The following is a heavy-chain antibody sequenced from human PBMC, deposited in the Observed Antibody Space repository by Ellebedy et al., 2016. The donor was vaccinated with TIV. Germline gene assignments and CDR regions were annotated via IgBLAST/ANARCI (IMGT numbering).Heavy chain of an antibody. Sequence: AASVKVSCKASGDTFSSYAISWVRQAPGQGLEWMGGIIPIFGTTNYAQKFQGRVTITADESTRTAYMELSSLRSEDTAVYYCARGYCSSTSCYAFDIWGQGTMVTVSS. CDR2: IIPIFGTT. CDR3: ARGYCSSTSCYAFDI. V-gene: IGHV1-69*13. D-gene: IGHD2-2*01. J-gene: IGHJ3*02. CDR1: GDTFSSYA.